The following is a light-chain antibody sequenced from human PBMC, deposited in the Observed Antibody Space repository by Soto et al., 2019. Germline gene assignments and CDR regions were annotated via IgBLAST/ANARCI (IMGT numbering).Light chain of an antibody. J-gene: IGLJ3*02. Sequence: QSVLTQPPSVSGAPGQRVTISCTGSSSNIGAGYDVHWYQQVPGTAPKLLIYGNINRPSGVPDRFSGSKSGTSASLAITGLQAEDEAEYYCAAWDDSLSGRWVFGGGTKLTVL. CDR1: SSNIGAGYD. V-gene: IGLV1-40*01. CDR2: GNI. CDR3: AAWDDSLSGRWV.